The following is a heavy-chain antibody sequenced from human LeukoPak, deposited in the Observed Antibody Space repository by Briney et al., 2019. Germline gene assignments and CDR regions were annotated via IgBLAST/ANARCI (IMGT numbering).Heavy chain of an antibody. CDR3: ARDPAAAETNY. D-gene: IGHD6-13*01. Sequence: TGGSLRLSCAASGFTFSSYSMNWVRQAPGKGLEWVSSISSSSSYIYYADSVKGRFTISRDNAKNSLYLQMSSLRAEDTAVYYCARDPAAAETNYWGQGTLVTVSS. V-gene: IGHV3-21*01. CDR1: GFTFSSYS. J-gene: IGHJ4*02. CDR2: ISSSSSYI.